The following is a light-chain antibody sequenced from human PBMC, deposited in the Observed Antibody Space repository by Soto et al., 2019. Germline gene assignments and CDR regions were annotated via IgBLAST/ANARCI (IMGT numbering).Light chain of an antibody. Sequence: ELVMTQSPAPLSVSPGERATLSCRASPSVTNFLAWYQQKPGQAPRLLIYGAFNRATGIPARFSGSGSGTDFTLTISSLEPEDSAIYYCQQRNIWPPVTFGQGTRLEI. CDR1: PSVTNF. J-gene: IGKJ5*01. V-gene: IGKV3-11*01. CDR2: GAF. CDR3: QQRNIWPPVT.